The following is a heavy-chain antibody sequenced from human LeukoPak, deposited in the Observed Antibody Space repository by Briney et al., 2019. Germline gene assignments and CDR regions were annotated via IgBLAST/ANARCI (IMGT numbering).Heavy chain of an antibody. V-gene: IGHV3-15*01. CDR1: GFTFSNAW. Sequence: GGSLRLSCAASGFTFSNAWMSWVRQAPGKGLEWVGRIKSKTDGGTTDYAAPVKGRFTISRDDSKNTLYLQMNSLKTEDTAVYYCTTAPDIVVDQGLDYYYYGMDVWGQGTTVTVSS. J-gene: IGHJ6*02. CDR2: IKSKTDGGTT. CDR3: TTAPDIVVDQGLDYYYYGMDV. D-gene: IGHD2-2*01.